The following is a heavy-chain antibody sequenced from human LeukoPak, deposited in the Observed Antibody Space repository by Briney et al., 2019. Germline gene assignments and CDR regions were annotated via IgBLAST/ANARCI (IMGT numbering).Heavy chain of an antibody. CDR3: AREGSYCVGGDCYSFDF. CDR1: GYRFISNY. J-gene: IGHJ4*02. V-gene: IGHV1-2*02. D-gene: IGHD2-21*02. Sequence: ASVKVSCKASGYRFISNYIQWVRQAPGLGPEWMGWMHLGNGNTRNGEKFQGRVTMTRNTSINTAYLDLSSLRSDDTAVYYCAREGSYCVGGDCYSFDFWGQGTLITVSS. CDR2: MHLGNGNT.